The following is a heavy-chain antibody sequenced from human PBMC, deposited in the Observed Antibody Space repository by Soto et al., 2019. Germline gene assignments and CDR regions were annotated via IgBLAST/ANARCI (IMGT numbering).Heavy chain of an antibody. V-gene: IGHV3-30*18. Sequence: PGGSLRLSCAVSGFTFRSYGMHWVRQAPGKGLEWVAVISYDGNDEYYAESVRGRFTISRDNSKNTLYLQMNTLRPDDTAVYYCVKTLPGSLSDPHQLLERFDYWGQGTLVTVPS. CDR2: ISYDGNDE. J-gene: IGHJ4*02. CDR1: GFTFRSYG. D-gene: IGHD2-2*01. CDR3: VKTLPGSLSDPHQLLERFDY.